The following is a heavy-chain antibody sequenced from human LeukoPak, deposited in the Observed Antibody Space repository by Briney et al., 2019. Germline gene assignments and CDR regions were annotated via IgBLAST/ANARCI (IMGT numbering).Heavy chain of an antibody. V-gene: IGHV4-39*07. J-gene: IGHJ4*02. Sequence: SETLSLTCTISGGSISSSSYYWGWIRQPPGKGLEWIGSINYSGSTYYNPSLKSRVTISVDTSKNQFSLKLSSVTAADTAVYYCARDPDSSSDHFDYWGQGTLVTVSS. D-gene: IGHD6-6*01. CDR1: GGSISSSSYY. CDR2: INYSGST. CDR3: ARDPDSSSDHFDY.